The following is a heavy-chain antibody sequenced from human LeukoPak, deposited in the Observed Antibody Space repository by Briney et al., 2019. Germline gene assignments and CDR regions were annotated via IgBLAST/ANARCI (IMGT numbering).Heavy chain of an antibody. Sequence: ASVKVSCKASGYTFTGYYIHWVRQAPGQGLEWMGWINPNSGGTNYAQKFQGRVTMTRDTSISTAYMELSRLRSDDTAVYYCARGANSRVWFGELSPLDYWGQGTLVTVSS. CDR2: INPNSGGT. D-gene: IGHD3-10*01. CDR1: GYTFTGYY. CDR3: ARGANSRVWFGELSPLDY. J-gene: IGHJ4*02. V-gene: IGHV1-2*02.